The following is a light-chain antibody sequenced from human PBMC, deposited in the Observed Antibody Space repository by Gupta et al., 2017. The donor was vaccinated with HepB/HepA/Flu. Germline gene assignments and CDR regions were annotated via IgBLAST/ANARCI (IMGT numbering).Light chain of an antibody. CDR1: QSISSY. Sequence: DIQMTQSPSSLSASVGDRVTITCRASQSISSYLNWYQQKAGQAPKLLIYGASSLQSGVPSRFSGSGSGTDFTLTISRLQPEDFATYYCQQSDGSPYTFGQGTKLEIK. CDR2: GAS. J-gene: IGKJ2*01. CDR3: QQSDGSPYT. V-gene: IGKV1-39*01.